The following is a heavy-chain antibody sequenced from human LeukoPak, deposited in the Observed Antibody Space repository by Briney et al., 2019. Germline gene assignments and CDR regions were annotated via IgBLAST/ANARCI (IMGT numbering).Heavy chain of an antibody. CDR2: IIPIFGTA. J-gene: IGHJ3*02. D-gene: IGHD5-12*01. CDR1: GGTFRSYA. CDR3: ARDRGGYDGAFDI. Sequence: ASVKVSCKASGGTFRSYAISWVRQAPGQGLEWMGGIIPIFGTANYAQKFQGRVTITADESTSTAYMELSSLRSEDTAVYYCARDRGGYDGAFDIWGQGTMVTVSS. V-gene: IGHV1-69*13.